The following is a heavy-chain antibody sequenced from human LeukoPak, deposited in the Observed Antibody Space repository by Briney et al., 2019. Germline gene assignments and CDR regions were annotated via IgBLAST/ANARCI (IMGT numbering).Heavy chain of an antibody. D-gene: IGHD3-3*01. CDR1: GFTFSTYS. CDR2: ISSSSSTI. J-gene: IGHJ4*02. V-gene: IGHV3-48*01. CDR3: ARGVRFLEWFQTQIDY. Sequence: QAGGSLRLSCAASGFTFSTYSMNWVRQAPGKGLEWVSYISSSSSTIYYADSVKGRFTISRDNAKNSLHLQMNSLRAEDTAVYYCARGVRFLEWFQTQIDYWGQGTLVTVSS.